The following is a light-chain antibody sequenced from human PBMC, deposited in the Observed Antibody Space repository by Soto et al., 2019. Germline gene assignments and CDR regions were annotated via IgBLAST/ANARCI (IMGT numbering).Light chain of an antibody. Sequence: EIVMTQSPATLSVSPGEGATLSCIAGQSVSSNLAWYQQKPGQAPRLLIYGASTRATGIPARFSGSGSGTEFTLTISSLQSEDFAVYYCQQYNNWTPWTFGQGTKVDIK. CDR1: QSVSSN. V-gene: IGKV3-15*01. CDR3: QQYNNWTPWT. J-gene: IGKJ1*01. CDR2: GAS.